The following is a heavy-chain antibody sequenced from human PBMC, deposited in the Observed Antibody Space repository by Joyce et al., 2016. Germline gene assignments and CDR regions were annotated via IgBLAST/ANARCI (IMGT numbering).Heavy chain of an antibody. CDR3: VRCISARPGGPNGFDP. CDR1: GFSFSGYW. Sequence: EVQLVESGGGLVQPGGSLRLSCAASGFSFSGYWIHWVRQAPGKGKECVLRSNTEGSNMRFSDSVKRPITISSDNAKNTLYLQMNSLRAEDTALYYCVRCISARPGGPNGFDPCGQGPLVIVSS. J-gene: IGHJ5*02. D-gene: IGHD6-6*01. V-gene: IGHV3-74*01. CDR2: SNTEGSNM.